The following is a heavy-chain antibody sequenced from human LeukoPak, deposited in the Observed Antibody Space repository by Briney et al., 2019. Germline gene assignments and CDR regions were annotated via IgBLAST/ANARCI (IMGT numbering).Heavy chain of an antibody. D-gene: IGHD1-7*01. CDR2: INHSGST. V-gene: IGHV4-34*01. J-gene: IGHJ3*02. CDR3: ARVELGSDAFDI. CDR1: GGSFSGYY. Sequence: SETLSLTCAVYGGSFSGYYWSWIRQPPGKGLEWIGEINHSGSTNYNPSLKSRVTISVDTSKNQFSLKLSSVTAADTAVYYCARVELGSDAFDIWGQGTMVTVSP.